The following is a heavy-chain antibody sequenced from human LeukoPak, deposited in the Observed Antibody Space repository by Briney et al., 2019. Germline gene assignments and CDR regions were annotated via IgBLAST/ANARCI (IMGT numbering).Heavy chain of an antibody. CDR2: INSDGRTT. CDR3: AREGECAGGPCSNPSREIEV. V-gene: IGHV3-74*01. CDR1: GLIFRSNW. Sequence: GGSLRLSCGVSGLIFRSNWMHWVRQVPGKGLVWVSRINSDGRTTRYADSVKGRFTISRDNAKNTLYLQVNSLRAEDTAIYYCAREGECAGGPCSNPSREIEVWGHGCLVTVSS. D-gene: IGHD2-8*02. J-gene: IGHJ4*01.